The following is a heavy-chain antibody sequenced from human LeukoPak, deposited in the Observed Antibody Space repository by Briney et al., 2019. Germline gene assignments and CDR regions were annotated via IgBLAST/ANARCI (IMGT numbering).Heavy chain of an antibody. D-gene: IGHD3-9*01. CDR2: ISSSSSYI. J-gene: IGHJ3*02. CDR1: GFTFSSYS. V-gene: IGHV3-21*01. CDR3: ASDYYDILTGPSHAFDI. Sequence: PGGSLRLSCAASGFTFSSYSMNWVRQAPGKGLEWVSSISSSSSYIYYADSVKGRFTISRDNAKNSLHLQMNSLRAEDTAVYYCASDYYDILTGPSHAFDIWGQGTMVTVSS.